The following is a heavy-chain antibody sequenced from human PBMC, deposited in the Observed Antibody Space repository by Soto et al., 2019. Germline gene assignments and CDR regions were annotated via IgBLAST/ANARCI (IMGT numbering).Heavy chain of an antibody. V-gene: IGHV1-18*01. CDR2: ISAYNGNT. D-gene: IGHD3-22*01. Sequence: ASVKVSCKASGYTFTSYGISWVRQAPGQGLEWKGWISAYNGNTNYAQKLQGRVTMTTDTSTSTAYMELRSLSSDDTAVYYCARDEIQYYYDSSGYTAFDIWGQGTMVTVS. J-gene: IGHJ3*02. CDR1: GYTFTSYG. CDR3: ARDEIQYYYDSSGYTAFDI.